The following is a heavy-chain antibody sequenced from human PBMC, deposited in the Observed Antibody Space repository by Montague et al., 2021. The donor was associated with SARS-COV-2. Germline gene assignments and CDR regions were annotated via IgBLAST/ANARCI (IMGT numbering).Heavy chain of an antibody. D-gene: IGHD5-12*01. V-gene: IGHV4-39*01. CDR3: TRRGRKLLPVATTIGGFDI. CDR1: GGSISISSYY. Sequence: SETLSLTCTVSGGSISISSYYSCWIRQPPGKGLGLVGSIYYSGXTXYXXXXNRLVTIFVDTSKNQFSRKLSFMTAAATAVYYFTRRGRKLLPVATTIGGFDIWGQGTMVTVSS. CDR2: IYYSGXT. J-gene: IGHJ3*02.